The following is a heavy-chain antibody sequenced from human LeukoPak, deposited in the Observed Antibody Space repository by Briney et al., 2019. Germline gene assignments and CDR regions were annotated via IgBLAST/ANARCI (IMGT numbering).Heavy chain of an antibody. V-gene: IGHV3-23*01. Sequence: SGGSLRLSCAASGFTFSSYAMSWVRQAPGKGLEWVLAISGSGGSTYYADSVKGRFTISRDNSKNTLYLQMNSLRAEDTAVYYCAKDPRYCSSTSCLYYYYYGMDVWGQGTTVTVSS. CDR2: ISGSGGST. D-gene: IGHD2-2*01. CDR3: AKDPRYCSSTSCLYYYYYGMDV. J-gene: IGHJ6*02. CDR1: GFTFSSYA.